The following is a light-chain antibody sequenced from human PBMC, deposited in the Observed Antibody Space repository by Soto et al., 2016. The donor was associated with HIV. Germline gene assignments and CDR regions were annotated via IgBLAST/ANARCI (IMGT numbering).Light chain of an antibody. CDR3: QAWDSSTVV. CDR1: KLGDKY. V-gene: IGLV3-1*01. J-gene: IGLJ2*01. CDR2: QHT. Sequence: SYELTQPPSVSVSPGQTASITCSGDKLGDKYASWYQQKPGQSPVLVIYQHTKRPSGIPERFSGSNSGNTATLTISGTQAMDEADYYCQAWDSSTVVLGGGTKLTVL.